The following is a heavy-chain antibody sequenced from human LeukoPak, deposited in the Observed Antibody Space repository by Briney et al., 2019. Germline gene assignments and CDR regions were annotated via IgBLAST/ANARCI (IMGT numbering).Heavy chain of an antibody. CDR3: ARVYGYSGSYLGY. Sequence: ASVKVSCKASGYTFTGYYMHWVRQAPGQGLEWMGWINPNSGGTNYAQKFQGRVTMTRDTSIGTAYMELSRLRSDDTAVYYCARVYGYSGSYLGYWGQGTLVTVSS. CDR1: GYTFTGYY. D-gene: IGHD1-26*01. J-gene: IGHJ4*02. V-gene: IGHV1-2*02. CDR2: INPNSGGT.